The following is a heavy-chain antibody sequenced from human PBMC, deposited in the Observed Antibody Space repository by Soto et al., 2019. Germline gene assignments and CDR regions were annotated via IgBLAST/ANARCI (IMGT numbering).Heavy chain of an antibody. V-gene: IGHV3-53*01. D-gene: IGHD2-15*01. J-gene: IGHJ4*02. Sequence: PGGSLRLSCAASGFTVSNNYMSWVRQAPGKGLKWVSIIYSGGSTYYADSVQGRFTISRDNSKNTLFLQMSSLRAEDTAVYYCAREGGGVYCSGGSCYGRYFDFWGQGTRVTVSS. CDR2: IYSGGST. CDR3: AREGGGVYCSGGSCYGRYFDF. CDR1: GFTVSNNY.